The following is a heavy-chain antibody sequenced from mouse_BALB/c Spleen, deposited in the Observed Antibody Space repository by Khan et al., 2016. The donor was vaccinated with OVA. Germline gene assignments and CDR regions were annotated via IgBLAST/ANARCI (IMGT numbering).Heavy chain of an antibody. Sequence: QIQLVQSGAELAKPGASVKMSCKASGYTFTTYWMHWVKQRPGQGLEWIGYINPTFGYTDYNDKFKDRATLSADKSSSTAYMQLNSLTSEDSAVYYCTRDRIDYWGQGTTLTVSS. CDR2: INPTFGYT. CDR1: GYTFTTYW. CDR3: TRDRIDY. V-gene: IGHV1-7*01. J-gene: IGHJ2*01.